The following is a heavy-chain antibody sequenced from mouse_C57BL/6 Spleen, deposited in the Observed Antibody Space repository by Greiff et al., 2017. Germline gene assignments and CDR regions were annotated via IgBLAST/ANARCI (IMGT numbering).Heavy chain of an antibody. V-gene: IGHV1-69*01. CDR1: GYTFTSYW. CDR3: ARTGIDYGNYWYFDV. CDR2: IDPSDSYT. D-gene: IGHD2-1*01. J-gene: IGHJ1*03. Sequence: QVQLQQPGAELVMPGASVKLSCKASGYTFTSYWMHWVKQRPGQGLEWIGEIDPSDSYTNYNQKFKGKSTLTVDKSSSTAYMQLSSLTSEDSAVYYCARTGIDYGNYWYFDVWGTGTTVTVSS.